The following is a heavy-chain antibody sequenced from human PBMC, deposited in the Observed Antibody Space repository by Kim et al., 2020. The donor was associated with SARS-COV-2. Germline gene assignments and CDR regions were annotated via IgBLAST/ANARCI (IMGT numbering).Heavy chain of an antibody. V-gene: IGHV3-21*01. CDR3: AIVKRLLTDACDI. J-gene: IGHJ3*02. CDR1: GFTFSSYS. Sequence: GGSLRLSCAASGFTFSSYSMNWVRQAPGKGLEWVSSISSSGSYIYYADSVRGRFTISRYNAKNSLYLQMNSLSAEDTAVYYCAIVKRLLTDACDIWGQGTMVTVSS. D-gene: IGHD3-22*01. CDR2: ISSSGSYI.